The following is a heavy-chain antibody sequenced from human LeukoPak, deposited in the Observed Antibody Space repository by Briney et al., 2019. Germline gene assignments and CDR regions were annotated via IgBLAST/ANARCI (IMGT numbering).Heavy chain of an antibody. CDR2: ISAYNGNT. CDR1: GYTFTSYG. D-gene: IGHD5-12*01. V-gene: IGHV1-18*01. CDR3: AREGVGDGYNYVPDAFDI. J-gene: IGHJ3*02. Sequence: ASVKVSCKASGYTFTSYGISWVRQAPGQGLEWMGWISAYNGNTNYAQKLQGRVTMTTDTSTSTAYMELRSLRSDDTAVYYCAREGVGDGYNYVPDAFDIWGQGTMVTVSS.